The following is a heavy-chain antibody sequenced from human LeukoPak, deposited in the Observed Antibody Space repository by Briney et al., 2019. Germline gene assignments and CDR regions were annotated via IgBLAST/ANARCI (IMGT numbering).Heavy chain of an antibody. D-gene: IGHD3/OR15-3a*01. Sequence: ASVKVSCKASGYIFTGYYMHWVRQAPGQGLEWMGWINPDSGGTNYAQKFQGRVTMIRDTSLSTAYMEVSRLRSDDTAIYYCAISSDWDFYFDYWGQGTLVTVSS. CDR2: INPDSGGT. J-gene: IGHJ4*02. V-gene: IGHV1-2*02. CDR3: AISSDWDFYFDY. CDR1: GYIFTGYY.